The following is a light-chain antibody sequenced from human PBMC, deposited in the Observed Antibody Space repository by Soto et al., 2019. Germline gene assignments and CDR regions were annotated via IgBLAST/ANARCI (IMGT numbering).Light chain of an antibody. J-gene: IGKJ1*01. V-gene: IGKV1-27*01. CDR3: QKYNSAPRT. Sequence: DFPMTQSPSSLSASVGARVTITCRASQNISNYLAWYHKKPGKVPELLIYAASTLQSGVPSRFGGSGSGTDFTLNISSLKPEDVATYYCQKYNSAPRTFGQGTKVDIK. CDR1: QNISNY. CDR2: AAS.